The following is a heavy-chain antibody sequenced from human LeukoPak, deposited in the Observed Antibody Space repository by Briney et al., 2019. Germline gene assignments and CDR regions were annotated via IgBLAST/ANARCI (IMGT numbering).Heavy chain of an antibody. CDR3: AKSNKEGAFDI. D-gene: IGHD4-11*01. J-gene: IGHJ3*02. V-gene: IGHV3-23*01. CDR1: GFTFSGYA. CDR2: VTGSAAST. Sequence: GGSLRLSCAASGFTFSGYAMSWVRQAPGKGLEWVSTVTGSAASTYYAESVKGRFTISRDNSKNTLYLQMNSLRAEDTAVYYCAKSNKEGAFDIWGQGTMVTVSS.